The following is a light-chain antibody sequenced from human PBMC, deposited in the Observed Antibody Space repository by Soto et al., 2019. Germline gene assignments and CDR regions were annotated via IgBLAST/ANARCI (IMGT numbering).Light chain of an antibody. CDR1: EGVSSW. CDR2: DVS. J-gene: IGKJ3*01. CDR3: QHYKSYPFT. Sequence: DIPMTQSPSTLSASVGDRVTITCRATEGVSSWLAWYQQKPGKAPKVSIYDVSNLESGVPSRFSGGGSGTEFTLTISSLQPDDFATYYCQHYKSYPFTCGPGTKVEIK. V-gene: IGKV1-5*01.